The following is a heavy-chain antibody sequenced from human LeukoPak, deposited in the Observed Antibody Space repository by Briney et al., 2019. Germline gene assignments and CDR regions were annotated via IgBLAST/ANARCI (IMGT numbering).Heavy chain of an antibody. Sequence: GSLRLSCATSGFTFGDYAINWIRQPPGKGLEWIGEINHSGSTNYNPSLKSRVTISVDTPKNQFSLKLSSVTAADTAVYYCASQYYDFWSGYLGRWFDPWGQGTLVTVSS. CDR3: ASQYYDFWSGYLGRWFDP. D-gene: IGHD3-3*01. V-gene: IGHV4-34*01. CDR1: GFTFGDYA. J-gene: IGHJ5*02. CDR2: INHSGST.